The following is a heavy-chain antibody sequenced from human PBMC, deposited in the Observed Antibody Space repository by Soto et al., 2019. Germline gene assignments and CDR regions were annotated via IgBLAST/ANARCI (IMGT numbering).Heavy chain of an antibody. CDR1: GFSLSTSGVG. J-gene: IGHJ3*02. D-gene: IGHD3-22*01. CDR3: AYSSRVDYYDSSGYYLNAFDI. Sequence: QITLKESGPTLVKPTQTLTLTCTFSGFSLSTSGVGVGWIRQPPGKALEWLALIYWDDDKRYSPSLKSRLTNTKAPTKKQVVRTKANKNPVDTDNYYNAYSSRVDYYDSSGYYLNAFDIWGQGTMVTVSS. CDR2: IYWDDDK. V-gene: IGHV2-5*02.